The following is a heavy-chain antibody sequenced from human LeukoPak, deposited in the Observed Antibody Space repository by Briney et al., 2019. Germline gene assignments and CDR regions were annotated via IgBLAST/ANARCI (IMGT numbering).Heavy chain of an antibody. Sequence: SETLSLTCTVSGGPISSSSYYWGWIRQPPGKGLEWIGSIYYSGSTYYNPSLKSRVTISVDTSKNQFSLKLSSVTAADTAVYYCARDYDILTGAFDIWGQGTMVTVSS. D-gene: IGHD3-9*01. CDR1: GGPISSSSYY. CDR2: IYYSGST. CDR3: ARDYDILTGAFDI. V-gene: IGHV4-39*01. J-gene: IGHJ3*02.